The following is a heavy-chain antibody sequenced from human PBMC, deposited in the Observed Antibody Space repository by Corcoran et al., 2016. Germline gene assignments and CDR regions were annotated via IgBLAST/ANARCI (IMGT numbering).Heavy chain of an antibody. CDR3: ARRGSGRYFDL. CDR2: ISPSGDTL. J-gene: IGHJ2*01. V-gene: IGHV3-11*01. CDR1: GFTFSDYY. Sequence: QVQLVESGGDLVKPGGSLRLSCAASGFTFSDYYMSWIRQAPGKGLEWVSHISPSGDTLYYANSVKGRFTSSRDNAKNSFYLQMNSRRAEDTAVFYCARRGSGRYFDLWGRGTLVTVSS.